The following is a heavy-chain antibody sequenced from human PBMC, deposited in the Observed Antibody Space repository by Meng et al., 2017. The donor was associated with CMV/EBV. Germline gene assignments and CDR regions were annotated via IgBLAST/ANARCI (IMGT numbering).Heavy chain of an antibody. CDR2: INPNSGGT. CDR1: GYTFTGYY. Sequence: ASVKVSFKASGYTFTGYYMHWVRQAPGQGLEWMGWINPNSGGTNYAQKFQGRVTMTRDTSISTAYMELSRLRSDDTAVYYCARAWGGETRIGDYYGMDVWGQGTTVTVSS. D-gene: IGHD3-10*01. CDR3: ARAWGGETRIGDYYGMDV. J-gene: IGHJ6*02. V-gene: IGHV1-2*02.